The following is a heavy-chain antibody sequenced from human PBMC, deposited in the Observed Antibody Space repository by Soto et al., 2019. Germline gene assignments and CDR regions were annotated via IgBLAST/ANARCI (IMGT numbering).Heavy chain of an antibody. V-gene: IGHV3-33*01. CDR2: IYFDGSEK. Sequence: QVQLVESGGGVVQPGRSLRLSCAASGFTFSPFAMHWVRQAPGKGLEWVAIIYFDGSEKYYADSVRGRFTISKDNSKNTLYLQMNSLRVEDTAVYYCVRDQDRSPPRAFDLWGQGTTVTVSS. CDR1: GFTFSPFA. J-gene: IGHJ3*01. CDR3: VRDQDRSPPRAFDL. D-gene: IGHD3-22*01.